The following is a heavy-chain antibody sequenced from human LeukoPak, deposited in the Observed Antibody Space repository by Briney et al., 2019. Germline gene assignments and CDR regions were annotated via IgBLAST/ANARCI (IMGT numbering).Heavy chain of an antibody. D-gene: IGHD2-2*02. CDR2: IVVDSANT. CDR3: ARVVRCSSTSCYNAFDI. CDR1: GFAFISSA. J-gene: IGHJ3*02. Sequence: SVKVSCKASGFAFISSAMQWVRQARGQRLEWIGWIVVDSANTNYAQKFQERVTITRDMSTSTAYMELSSLRSEDTAVYYCARVVRCSSTSCYNAFDIWGQGTMVTVSS. V-gene: IGHV1-58*02.